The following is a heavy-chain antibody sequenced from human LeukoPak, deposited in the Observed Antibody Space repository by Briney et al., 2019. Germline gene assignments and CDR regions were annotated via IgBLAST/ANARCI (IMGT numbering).Heavy chain of an antibody. CDR2: IYYTGST. D-gene: IGHD3-22*01. V-gene: IGHV4-59*08. CDR3: ASSYFYDGPRYFDY. CDR1: GGSITSYY. J-gene: IGHJ4*02. Sequence: PAETLSLTCTVSGGSITSYYWAWIRHPPGKGLEYIGYIYYTGSTNSNPSLKSPVTISLDMSKNQFSLKLNSVTAADTAMYYCASSYFYDGPRYFDYWGLGTLVTVSS.